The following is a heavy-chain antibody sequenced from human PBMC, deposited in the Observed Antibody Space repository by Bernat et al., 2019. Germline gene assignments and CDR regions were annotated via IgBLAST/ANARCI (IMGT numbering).Heavy chain of an antibody. CDR3: ARDRVVGAVDYYYGMDV. CDR2: ISYDGSNK. D-gene: IGHD2-15*01. V-gene: IGHV3-30-3*01. Sequence: QVQLVESGGGVVQPGRSLRLSCAASGFTFSSYAMHWVRQAPGKGLEWVAVISYDGSNKYYADSVKGRFTISRDNSKNTLYLQMNSLRSDDTAVYYCARDRVVGAVDYYYGMDVWGQGTTVTVSS. CDR1: GFTFSSYA. J-gene: IGHJ6*02.